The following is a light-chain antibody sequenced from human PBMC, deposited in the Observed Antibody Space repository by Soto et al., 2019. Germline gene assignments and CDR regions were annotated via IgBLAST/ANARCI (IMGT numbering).Light chain of an antibody. CDR2: GNS. CDR3: QSYDSSLSTYV. Sequence: QSVLTQPPSVSGAPGQRVTISCTGSSSNIGAGSDVHWYQQLPGPAPKLLIYGNSHRPSGVPDRFSGSKSGTSASLAITGLQAEDEADYYCQSYDSSLSTYVFGTGTKVTVL. CDR1: SSNIGAGSD. J-gene: IGLJ1*01. V-gene: IGLV1-40*01.